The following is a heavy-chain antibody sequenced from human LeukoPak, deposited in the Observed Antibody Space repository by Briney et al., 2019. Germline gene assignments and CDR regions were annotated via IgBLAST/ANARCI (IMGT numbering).Heavy chain of an antibody. J-gene: IGHJ6*02. V-gene: IGHV4-59*11. CDR2: ISDSGST. CDR1: GGSLSTHH. Sequence: PSETLSLTCVVSGGSLSTHHWSWIRQSPGRGLEWIGYISDSGSTNYNPSLKSRVTISVDTSKNQFSLKLSSVTAADTAVYYCARLSLYYYYGMDVWGQGTTVTVSS. CDR3: ARLSLYYYYGMDV.